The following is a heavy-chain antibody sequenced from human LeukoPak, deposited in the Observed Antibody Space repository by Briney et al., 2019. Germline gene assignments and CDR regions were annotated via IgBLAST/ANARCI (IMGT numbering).Heavy chain of an antibody. CDR1: AYTFTSYY. V-gene: IGHV1-46*01. J-gene: IGHJ5*02. Sequence: RASVKVSCKASAYTFTSYYMHWVRRAPGQGLEWMGIINPSGGSTSYAQKFQGRVTMTRDTSTSTVYMELSSLRSEDTAVYYCARDAPYCSSTSCYPQNWFDPWGQGTLVTVSS. CDR3: ARDAPYCSSTSCYPQNWFDP. D-gene: IGHD2-2*01. CDR2: INPSGGST.